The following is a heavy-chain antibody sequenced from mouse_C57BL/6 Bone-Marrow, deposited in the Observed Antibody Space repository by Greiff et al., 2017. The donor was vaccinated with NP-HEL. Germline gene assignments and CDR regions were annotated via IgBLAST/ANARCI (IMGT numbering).Heavy chain of an antibody. CDR3: ASYYYGAGGYFDV. Sequence: QVQLQQPGAELVRPGPSVKLSCKASGYTFTSYWMHWVKQRPGQGLEWIGVIDPSDSYTNYNQKFKGKATLTVDTSSSTAYMQLSSLTSEDSAVYYCASYYYGAGGYFDVWGTGTTVTVSS. V-gene: IGHV1-59*01. D-gene: IGHD1-1*01. CDR1: GYTFTSYW. J-gene: IGHJ1*03. CDR2: IDPSDSYT.